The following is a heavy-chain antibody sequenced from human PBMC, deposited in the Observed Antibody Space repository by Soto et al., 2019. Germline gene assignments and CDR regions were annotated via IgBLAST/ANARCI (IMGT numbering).Heavy chain of an antibody. CDR2: ISGSGSST. Sequence: PGGSLRLSCVASGFTLSSYAMSWVRQAPVKGLEWVSAISGSGSSTYYAASVKGRFTISRDNSKNMQFLQMNSLRAEDTAVYYCAKHTSGSDFESWGKGTLVTVSS. V-gene: IGHV3-23*01. J-gene: IGHJ4*02. CDR3: AKHTSGSDFES. D-gene: IGHD5-12*01. CDR1: GFTLSSYA.